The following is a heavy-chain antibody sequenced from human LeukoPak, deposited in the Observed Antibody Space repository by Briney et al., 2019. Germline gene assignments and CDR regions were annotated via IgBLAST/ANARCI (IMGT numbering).Heavy chain of an antibody. J-gene: IGHJ3*02. CDR1: GFTFDDYA. V-gene: IGHV3-9*01. CDR3: AKAPLQKMATIGGGAFDI. Sequence: PGGSLRLSCAASGFTFDDYAMHWVRQAPGKGLEWVSGISWNSGSIGYADSVEGRFTISRDNAKNSLYLQMNSLRAEDTALYYCAKAPLQKMATIGGGAFDIWGQGTMVTVSS. CDR2: ISWNSGSI. D-gene: IGHD5-24*01.